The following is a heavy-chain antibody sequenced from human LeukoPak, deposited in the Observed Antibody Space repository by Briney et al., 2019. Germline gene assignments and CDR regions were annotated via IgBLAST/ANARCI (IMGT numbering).Heavy chain of an antibody. CDR3: ARAAGRAWLLGPYYYYGMDV. CDR1: GYTFTSYD. Sequence: ASVKVSCTASGYTFTSYDINWVRQATGQGLEWMGWMNPNSGNTGYARKFQGRVTMTRNTSISTAYMELSSLRSEDTAVYYCARAAGRAWLLGPYYYYGMDVWGQGTTVTVSS. V-gene: IGHV1-8*01. D-gene: IGHD3-22*01. J-gene: IGHJ6*02. CDR2: MNPNSGNT.